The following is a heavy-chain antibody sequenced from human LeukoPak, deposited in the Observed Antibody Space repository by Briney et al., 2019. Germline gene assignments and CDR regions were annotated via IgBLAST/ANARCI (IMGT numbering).Heavy chain of an antibody. Sequence: GGSLRLSCAASGFTFSSYAMSWVRQAPGKGLEWVSAISGSGGSTYYADSVKGRFTISRDNSKNTLYLQMNSLRAEDTAVYYCAKDVYCSSTSCYPSGAFDIWGQGTMVTVSS. D-gene: IGHD2-2*01. J-gene: IGHJ3*02. CDR1: GFTFSSYA. V-gene: IGHV3-23*01. CDR3: AKDVYCSSTSCYPSGAFDI. CDR2: ISGSGGST.